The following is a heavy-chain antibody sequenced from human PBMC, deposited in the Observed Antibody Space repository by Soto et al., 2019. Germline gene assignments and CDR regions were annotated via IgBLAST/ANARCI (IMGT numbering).Heavy chain of an antibody. V-gene: IGHV3-23*01. Sequence: EVQLLESGGGLVQPGGSLRLSCAASGFTFSSYVMSWVRQAPGKGLEWVSVISGSGGSTYYEASVMGRFTISRDNSKNTLYLQMNSLRAEDTAVYYCAKGSSGWYERFDYWGQGTLVTVSS. J-gene: IGHJ4*02. CDR2: ISGSGGST. D-gene: IGHD6-19*01. CDR1: GFTFSSYV. CDR3: AKGSSGWYERFDY.